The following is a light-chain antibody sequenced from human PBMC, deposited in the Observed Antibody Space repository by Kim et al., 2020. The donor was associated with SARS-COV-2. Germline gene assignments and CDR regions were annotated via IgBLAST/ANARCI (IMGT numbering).Light chain of an antibody. J-gene: IGLJ3*02. CDR1: NSDVGRYDY. Sequence: QSVSHCCPETNSDVGRYDYVSWYQQYPGKAPQLLIYDVSERHSGVPDRFSCAKCGRTASLTISGLRADDEADYYCCSYAGRYTWLFGGGTKATVL. CDR3: CSYAGRYTWL. CDR2: DVS. V-gene: IGLV2-11*03.